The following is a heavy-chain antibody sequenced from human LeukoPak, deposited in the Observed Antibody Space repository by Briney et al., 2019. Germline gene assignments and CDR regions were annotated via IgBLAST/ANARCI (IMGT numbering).Heavy chain of an antibody. Sequence: ASVKVSCKASGYTFTSYYIHWVRQAPGQGLEWMGWINPNSGGTNYAQKFQGRVTMTKDRSINTAYMDLRSLTYDDTAVYYCARDKPAEAALDFWGQGTLVTVSS. CDR2: INPNSGGT. CDR3: ARDKPAEAALDF. V-gene: IGHV1-2*02. CDR1: GYTFTSYY. J-gene: IGHJ4*02.